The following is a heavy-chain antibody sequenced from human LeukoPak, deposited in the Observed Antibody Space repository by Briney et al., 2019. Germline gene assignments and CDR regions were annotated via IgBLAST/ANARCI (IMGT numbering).Heavy chain of an antibody. J-gene: IGHJ4*02. CDR1: GGSISSHY. D-gene: IGHD3-3*01. CDR2: IYYSGST. Sequence: SGTLSLTCTGSGGSISSHYWGWIRQPPGKGLEWIGYIYYSGSTNYNPSLKSRVTISVDTSKNQFSLKLSSVTAADTAVYYCARFLERVSAYFDYWGQGTLVTVSS. CDR3: ARFLERVSAYFDY. V-gene: IGHV4-59*11.